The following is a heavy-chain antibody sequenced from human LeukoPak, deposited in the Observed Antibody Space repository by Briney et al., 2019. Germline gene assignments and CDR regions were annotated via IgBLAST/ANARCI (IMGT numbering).Heavy chain of an antibody. CDR2: INPNSGGT. D-gene: IGHD3-22*01. V-gene: IGHV1-2*02. CDR3: ASGGPYYYDSSGPNDY. Sequence: GASVKVSCKASGYTFTGYYMHWVRQAPGQGLEWMGWINPNSGGTNYAQKFQGRVTMTRDTSISTAYMELSRLRSDDTAVYYCASGGPYYYDSSGPNDYWGQGTLVTVSS. CDR1: GYTFTGYY. J-gene: IGHJ4*02.